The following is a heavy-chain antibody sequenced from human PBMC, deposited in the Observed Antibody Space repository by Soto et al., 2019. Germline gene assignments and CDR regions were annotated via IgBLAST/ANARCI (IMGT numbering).Heavy chain of an antibody. J-gene: IGHJ4*02. Sequence: SGGSLRLYCVASGFTFSTYAISWVRQAPGKGLEWVSGINAGSGNTFYADSVKDRFTISRDNSKNTLYLQMNGLRAEDTAVYFCAKDRWDTSSLDYWGQGTPVTVSS. CDR1: GFTFSTYA. V-gene: IGHV3-23*01. CDR3: AKDRWDTSSLDY. D-gene: IGHD1-26*01. CDR2: INAGSGNT.